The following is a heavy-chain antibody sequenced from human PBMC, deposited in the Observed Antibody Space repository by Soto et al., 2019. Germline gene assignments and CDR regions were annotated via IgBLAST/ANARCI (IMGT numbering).Heavy chain of an antibody. D-gene: IGHD6-6*01. V-gene: IGHV1-69*13. J-gene: IGHJ6*02. CDR3: ARPDVFIAAREHYYYGMGV. CDR1: GGTFSSYA. CDR2: IIPIFGIA. Sequence: SVKVSCKASGGTFSSYAISWLRQSAGQGLEWMGGIIPIFGIANYAQKFQGRVTITADESTSTAYMELSSLRSEDTAVYYCARPDVFIAAREHYYYGMGVWGQGTTVTVSS.